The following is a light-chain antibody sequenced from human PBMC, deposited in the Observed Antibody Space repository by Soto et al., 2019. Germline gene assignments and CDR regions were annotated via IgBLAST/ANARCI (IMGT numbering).Light chain of an antibody. CDR3: QQYNNWRT. J-gene: IGKJ1*01. Sequence: EIVMTQPPATLSVSPGERATLSCRASQSISNNLAWYQQKRGQAPRLLIYGASTRATGIPARFSGSGSGTEFTLTISSLQSEDFAFYYCQQYNNWRTFGQGTKVEI. CDR2: GAS. CDR1: QSISNN. V-gene: IGKV3-15*01.